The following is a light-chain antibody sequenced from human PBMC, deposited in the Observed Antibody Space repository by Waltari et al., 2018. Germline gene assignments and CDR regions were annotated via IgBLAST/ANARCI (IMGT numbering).Light chain of an antibody. V-gene: IGLV3-19*01. J-gene: IGLJ2*01. CDR3: HSRDASGVGGS. CDR1: SLRSYY. CDR2: GNN. Sequence: SSELIQDPTVSVAMGQTVRITCQGDSLRSYYASWYQQRPGQAPILVFSGNNNRPSGVPDRFSGSSSDNTAVLTITGAQAEDEASYYCHSRDASGVGGSFGGGTKLTVL.